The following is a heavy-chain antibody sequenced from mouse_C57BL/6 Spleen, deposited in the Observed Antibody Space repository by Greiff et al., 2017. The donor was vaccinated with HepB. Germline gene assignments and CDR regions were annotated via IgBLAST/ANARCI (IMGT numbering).Heavy chain of an antibody. CDR1: GFTFSSYA. CDR2: ISSGGDYI. J-gene: IGHJ3*01. D-gene: IGHD2-4*01. CDR3: TRDRLYDYGFAY. V-gene: IGHV5-9-1*02. Sequence: EVKLVESGEGLVKPGGSLKLSCAASGFTFSSYAMSWVRQTPEKRLEWVAYISSGGDYIYYADTVKGRFTISRDNARNTLYLQMSSLKSEDTAMYYCTRDRLYDYGFAYWGQGTLVTVSA.